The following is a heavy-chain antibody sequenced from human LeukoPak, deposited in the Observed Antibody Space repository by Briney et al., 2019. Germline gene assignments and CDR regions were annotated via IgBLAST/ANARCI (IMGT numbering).Heavy chain of an antibody. CDR1: GFTFSSYA. J-gene: IGHJ4*02. Sequence: GRSLRLSCAASGFTFSSYAMSWVRQAPGKGLEWVSAISGSGGSTYYADSVKGRFTISRDNSKNTLYLQMDSLRAEDTAVYYCAKVKTGTIRPKADFDYWGQGTLVTVSS. CDR3: AKVKTGTIRPKADFDY. V-gene: IGHV3-23*01. D-gene: IGHD1-7*01. CDR2: ISGSGGST.